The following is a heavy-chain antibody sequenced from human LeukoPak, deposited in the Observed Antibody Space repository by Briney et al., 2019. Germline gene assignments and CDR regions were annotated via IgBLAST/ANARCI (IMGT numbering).Heavy chain of an antibody. Sequence: ASVKVSCKASGGTFSSYAISWVRQAPGQGLEWMGGIIPIFGTANYAQKSQGRVTITADESTSTAYMELSSLRSEDTAVYYCARGFATYYYDSSGYYFGFFYWGQGTLVTVSS. D-gene: IGHD3-22*01. CDR1: GGTFSSYA. CDR3: ARGFATYYYDSSGYYFGFFY. V-gene: IGHV1-69*13. J-gene: IGHJ4*02. CDR2: IIPIFGTA.